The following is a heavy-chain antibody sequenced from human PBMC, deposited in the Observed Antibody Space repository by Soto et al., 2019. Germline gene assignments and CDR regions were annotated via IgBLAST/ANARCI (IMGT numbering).Heavy chain of an antibody. CDR1: GGTFSSYA. CDR3: ARDPHYYGSGPYENWFDP. D-gene: IGHD3-10*01. V-gene: IGHV1-69*01. J-gene: IGHJ5*02. Sequence: QVQLVQSGAEVKKPGSSVKVSCKASGGTFSSYAISWVRQAPGQGLEWMGGIIPIFGTANYAQKFQGRVKITADECTSTAYMERSSLRSEDTAVYYCARDPHYYGSGPYENWFDPWGQGTLVTVSS. CDR2: IIPIFGTA.